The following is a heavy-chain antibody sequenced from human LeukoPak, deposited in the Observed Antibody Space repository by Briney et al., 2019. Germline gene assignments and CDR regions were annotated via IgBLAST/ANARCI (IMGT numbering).Heavy chain of an antibody. CDR3: ARVLGYSSGWYLALGGDYYFDY. D-gene: IGHD6-19*01. CDR1: GFTFSSYW. Sequence: PGGSLRLPCAASGFTFSSYWMHWVRQAPGKGLVWVSRINSDGSSTSYADSVKGRFTISRDNAKNTLYLQMNSLRAEDTAVYYCARVLGYSSGWYLALGGDYYFDYWGQGTLVTVSS. J-gene: IGHJ4*02. V-gene: IGHV3-74*01. CDR2: INSDGSST.